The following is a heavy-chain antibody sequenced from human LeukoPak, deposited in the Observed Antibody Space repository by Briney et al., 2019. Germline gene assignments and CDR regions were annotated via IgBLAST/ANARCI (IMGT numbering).Heavy chain of an antibody. J-gene: IGHJ4*02. Sequence: SQTLSLTCTVSGGSISSGSYYWSWIREPAGKGLEWIGRIYTSGSTNYNPSLKSRVTISVDTSKNQFSLKLSSVTAADTAVYYCARGTTVLKTFDYWGQGTLVSVSS. D-gene: IGHD4-17*01. CDR3: ARGTTVLKTFDY. CDR2: IYTSGST. CDR1: GGSISSGSYY. V-gene: IGHV4-61*02.